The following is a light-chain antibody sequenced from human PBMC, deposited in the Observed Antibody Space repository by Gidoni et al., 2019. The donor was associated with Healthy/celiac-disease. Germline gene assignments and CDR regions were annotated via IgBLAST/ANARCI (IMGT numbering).Light chain of an antibody. J-gene: IGKJ1*01. V-gene: IGKV1-8*01. CDR1: QGISRY. CDR3: QQYYSYPPT. Sequence: AIRMTQSPSSFSASTGDRVTITCRASQGISRYLAWYQQKPGKAPKLLIYAASTLQSWVPSRFSGSGSGTDFTLTISCLQSEDFATYYCQQYYSYPPTFXXXTKVEIK. CDR2: AAS.